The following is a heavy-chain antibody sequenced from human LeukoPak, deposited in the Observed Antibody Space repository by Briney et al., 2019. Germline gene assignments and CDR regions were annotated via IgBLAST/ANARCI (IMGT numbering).Heavy chain of an antibody. D-gene: IGHD6-19*01. CDR2: MNPNSGNT. J-gene: IGHJ4*02. CDR3: ASSVAGKPFGHFDY. Sequence: ASVKVSCKASGYTFTSYDINWVRQATGQGLEWMGWMNPNSGNTGYAQKFQGRVTMTTDTSTSTAYMELRSLRSDDTAVYYCASSVAGKPFGHFDYWGQGTLVTVSS. V-gene: IGHV1-8*01. CDR1: GYTFTSYD.